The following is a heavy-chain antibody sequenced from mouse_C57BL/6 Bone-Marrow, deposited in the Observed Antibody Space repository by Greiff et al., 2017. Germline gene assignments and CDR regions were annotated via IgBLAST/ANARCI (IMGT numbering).Heavy chain of an antibody. CDR1: GYSFTSYY. J-gene: IGHJ1*03. V-gene: IGHV1-66*01. D-gene: IGHD1-1*01. CDR3: ARIVDYGSSRWYFDV. Sequence: VQLQQSGPELVKPGASVKISCKASGYSFTSYYIHWVKQRPGQGLEWIGWIYPGSGNTKYNEKFKGKATLTADTSSSTAYMQLSSLTSEDSAVYYCARIVDYGSSRWYFDVWGTGTTVTVSS. CDR2: IYPGSGNT.